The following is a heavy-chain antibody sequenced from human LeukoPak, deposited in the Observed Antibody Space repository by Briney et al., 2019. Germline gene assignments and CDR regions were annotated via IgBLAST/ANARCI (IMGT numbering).Heavy chain of an antibody. D-gene: IGHD2-2*01. J-gene: IGHJ5*02. Sequence: GESLKISCKGSGYSFTSYWIGWVRQMPGKGLEWMGIIYPGDSDTRYSPSFQDQVTISADKSISTAYLQWSSLKASDTAMYYCARRLGYCSSTSCSYNWFDPWGQGTLVTVSS. V-gene: IGHV5-51*01. CDR2: IYPGDSDT. CDR1: GYSFTSYW. CDR3: ARRLGYCSSTSCSYNWFDP.